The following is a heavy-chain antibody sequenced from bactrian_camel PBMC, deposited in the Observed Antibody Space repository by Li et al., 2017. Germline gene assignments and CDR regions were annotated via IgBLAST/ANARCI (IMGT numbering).Heavy chain of an antibody. V-gene: IGHV3-2*01. CDR2: ISPDGKKY. D-gene: IGHD1*01. CDR1: RGFDDADA. CDR3: AARPINTRDCVAGGTAEFGY. J-gene: IGHJ6*01. Sequence: HVQLVESGGGSVQIGGSLTLACAASRGFDDADAEWGWFRQAPGAQCEMVASISPDGKKYYYVDSVKGRFTVSRDNANNTVNLMMNSLKPEDTAMYYCAARPINTRDCVAGGTAEFGYWGQGTQVTVS.